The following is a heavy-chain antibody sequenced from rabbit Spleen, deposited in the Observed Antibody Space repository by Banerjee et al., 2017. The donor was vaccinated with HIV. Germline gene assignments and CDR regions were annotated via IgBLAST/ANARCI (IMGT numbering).Heavy chain of an antibody. CDR3: ARSLINNHWSAFTL. Sequence: QSLEESGGGLVKPGASLKLTCKASGFAFSSGYYMCWVRQAPGKGLEWIGCIGTGYGATYYANWAKGRFTISKTSSTTVTLQMTSLTAADTATYFCARSLINNHWSAFTLWGPGTLVTVS. CDR1: GFAFSSGYY. V-gene: IGHV1S40*01. J-gene: IGHJ4*01. CDR2: IGTGYGAT. D-gene: IGHD2-1*01.